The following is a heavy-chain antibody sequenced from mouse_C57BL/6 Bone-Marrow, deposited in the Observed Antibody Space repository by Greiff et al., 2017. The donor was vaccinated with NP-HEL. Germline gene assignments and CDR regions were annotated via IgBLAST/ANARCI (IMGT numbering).Heavy chain of an antibody. CDR3: AKKNGNYYYAMDY. CDR2: IWRGGST. CDR1: GFSLTSYG. V-gene: IGHV2-5*01. Sequence: VKLQESGPGLVQPSQSLSITCTVSGFSLTSYGVHWVRQSPGQGLEWLGVIWRGGSTDYNAAFMSRLSITKDNSKSQVFFKMNSLQADDTAIYYCAKKNGNYYYAMDYWGQGTSVTVSS. J-gene: IGHJ4*01. D-gene: IGHD2-1*01.